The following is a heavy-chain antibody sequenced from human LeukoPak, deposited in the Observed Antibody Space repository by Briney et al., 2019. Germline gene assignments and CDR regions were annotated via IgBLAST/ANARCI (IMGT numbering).Heavy chain of an antibody. CDR2: INDSGGST. D-gene: IGHD3-3*01. V-gene: IGHV3-23*01. Sequence: GGSLRLSSAASGFTFSSYAMTWVRKAPGKGLEWVSGINDSGGSTYYADSVKGRFTISRDNSKNTLYMQMNSLRAEDTAVYYCAKDRDFWSGYYPYWGQGTLVTVSS. J-gene: IGHJ4*02. CDR1: GFTFSSYA. CDR3: AKDRDFWSGYYPY.